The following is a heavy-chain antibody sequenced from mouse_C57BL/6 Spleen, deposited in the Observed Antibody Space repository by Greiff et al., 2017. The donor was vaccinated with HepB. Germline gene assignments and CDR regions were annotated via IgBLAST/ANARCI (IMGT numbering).Heavy chain of an antibody. CDR2: ISSGSSTI. J-gene: IGHJ3*01. D-gene: IGHD2-4*01. CDR1: GFTFSDYG. CDR3: AREGAYYDYVWFAY. V-gene: IGHV5-17*01. Sequence: EVKLMESGGGLVKPGGSLKLSCAASGFTFSDYGMHWVRQAPEKGLEWVAYISSGSSTIYYADTVKGRFTISRDNAKNTLFLQMTSLRSEDTAMYYCAREGAYYDYVWFAYWGQGTLVTVSA.